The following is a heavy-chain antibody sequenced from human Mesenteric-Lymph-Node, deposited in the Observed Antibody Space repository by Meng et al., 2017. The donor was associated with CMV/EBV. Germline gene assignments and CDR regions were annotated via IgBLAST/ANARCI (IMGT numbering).Heavy chain of an antibody. CDR2: IYYSGSTY. CDR3: ARHSALLVTNFDS. Sequence: QLQLQESGRGLVKPSETLSLPCPVSGGSISSSSYYWGWVRQPPGKGLEWIGYIYYSGSTYYYNPSLKTRVTISVDTSKNQFSLKLSSVTAADTAVYYCARHSALLVTNFDSWGQGTLVTVSS. J-gene: IGHJ4*02. V-gene: IGHV4-39*01. CDR1: GGSISSSSYY. D-gene: IGHD5-18*01.